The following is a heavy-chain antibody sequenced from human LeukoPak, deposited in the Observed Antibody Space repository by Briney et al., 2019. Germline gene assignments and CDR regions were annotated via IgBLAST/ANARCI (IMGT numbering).Heavy chain of an antibody. J-gene: IGHJ5*02. Sequence: GGSLRLSCAASGFTVDDYAMRWVRHARGKGLEWVSGISGNGGTIGYAESVGGRFTTSSDNAKNSLYLQLDSLRAEDTALYSCAKDIRANWNMRTGRFDPWGQGTLVTVSS. CDR3: AKDIRANWNMRTGRFDP. V-gene: IGHV3-9*01. D-gene: IGHD1/OR15-1a*01. CDR1: GFTVDDYA. CDR2: ISGNGGTI.